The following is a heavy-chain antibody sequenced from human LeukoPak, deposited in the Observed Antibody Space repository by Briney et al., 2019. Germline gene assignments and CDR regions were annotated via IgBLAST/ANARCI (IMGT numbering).Heavy chain of an antibody. Sequence: GGSLRLSCAASGFTFSSYAMSWVRQAPGKGLEWVSAISGSGGSTYYADSVKGRFTISRDNSKNTLYLQMNSLRAEDTAVYYCARRVYYDGSGYPYWGQGTLVTVSS. J-gene: IGHJ4*02. CDR3: ARRVYYDGSGYPY. V-gene: IGHV3-23*01. D-gene: IGHD3-22*01. CDR1: GFTFSSYA. CDR2: ISGSGGST.